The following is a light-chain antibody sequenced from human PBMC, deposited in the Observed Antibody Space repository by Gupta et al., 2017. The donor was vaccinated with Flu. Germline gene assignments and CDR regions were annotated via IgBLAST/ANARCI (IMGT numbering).Light chain of an antibody. CDR3: CSFAGSNTGV. CDR2: EVD. CDR1: YSDVGAYNH. V-gene: IGLV2-8*01. Sequence: QSALTQPPSASGSPGQSVTISCTGTYSDVGAYNHVSWYQQYPGKAPKFMIYEVDKRPSGVPDRVSGSKSGNTASLTVSGLQAEDEAHYYCCSFAGSNTGVFGGGTKLTVL. J-gene: IGLJ3*02.